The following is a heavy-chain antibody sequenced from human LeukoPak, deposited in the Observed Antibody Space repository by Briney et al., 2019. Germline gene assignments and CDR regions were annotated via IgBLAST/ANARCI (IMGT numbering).Heavy chain of an antibody. D-gene: IGHD5-24*01. Sequence: ASVKVSCKASAYTFTNYNMYWVRQAPGQGLEWMGIINPSGGSTSYAQKFQGRVTMTRDTSTSTVYLELSSLRSDDTAVYSCARDPDGYTPYYQDVWGNGTTVTVSS. CDR1: AYTFTNYN. CDR3: ARDPDGYTPYYQDV. CDR2: INPSGGST. V-gene: IGHV1-46*01. J-gene: IGHJ6*03.